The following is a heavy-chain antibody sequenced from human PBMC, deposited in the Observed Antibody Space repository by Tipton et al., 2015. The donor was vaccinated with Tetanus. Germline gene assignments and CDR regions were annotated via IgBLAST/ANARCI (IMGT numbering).Heavy chain of an antibody. D-gene: IGHD5-24*01. J-gene: IGHJ2*01. Sequence: SLRLSCTASGFTFGDYAMSWFRQAPGKGLEWVGFIRSKAYGGTTEYAASVKGRFTISRDDSKSIAYLQMNSLKTEDTAVYYCTRDQGYNNNPRWYFDLWGRGTLVTVSS. V-gene: IGHV3-49*03. CDR1: GFTFGDYA. CDR2: IRSKAYGGTT. CDR3: TRDQGYNNNPRWYFDL.